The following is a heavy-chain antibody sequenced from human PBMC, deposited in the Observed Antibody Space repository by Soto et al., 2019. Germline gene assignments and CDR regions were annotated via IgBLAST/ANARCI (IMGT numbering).Heavy chain of an antibody. CDR1: RFSFGDYA. V-gene: IGHV3-9*01. CDR2: INWNSDNI. CDR3: AKRSAIFGVARRGGIDY. Sequence: EVQLVESGGGLIQPGRSLRLSCAASRFSFGDYAMYWVRQAPGKGLEWVSGINWNSDNIGYADSVKGRFTISRDNAKKSLYLQMDSLRPDDTALYFCAKRSAIFGVARRGGIDYWGQGTRVTVSS. J-gene: IGHJ4*01. D-gene: IGHD3-3*01.